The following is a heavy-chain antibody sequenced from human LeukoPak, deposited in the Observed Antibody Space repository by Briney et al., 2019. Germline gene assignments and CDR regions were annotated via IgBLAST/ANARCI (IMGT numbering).Heavy chain of an antibody. J-gene: IGHJ4*02. CDR2: ISSSGSSI. D-gene: IGHD1-1*01. CDR1: GFTFSSYE. CDR3: ATTHKERRSFDY. Sequence: GGSLRLSCAASGFTFSSYEMNWVRQAPGKGLEWVSYISSSGSSIDYADSVKGRFTISRDNAKNSLYLQMNSPRAEDTAVYHCATTHKERRSFDYWGQGTLVTVSS. V-gene: IGHV3-48*03.